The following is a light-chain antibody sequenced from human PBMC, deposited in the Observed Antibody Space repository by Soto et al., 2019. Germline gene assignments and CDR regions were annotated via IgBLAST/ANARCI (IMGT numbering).Light chain of an antibody. CDR1: HDITSY. CDR2: DAS. Sequence: DIQMTQSPSSLSASVGDRLTITCQASHDITSYLNWYQHKPGKAPKLLIYDASILEAGVPSRFSGSGSGTEFTLTISSLQPDDFATYYCQHYNSYSEAFGQGTKVELK. V-gene: IGKV1-33*01. CDR3: QHYNSYSEA. J-gene: IGKJ1*01.